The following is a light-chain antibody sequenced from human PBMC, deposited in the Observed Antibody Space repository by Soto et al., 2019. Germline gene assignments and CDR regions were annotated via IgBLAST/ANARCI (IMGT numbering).Light chain of an antibody. CDR3: QPSFNTHFT. J-gene: IGKJ3*01. V-gene: IGKV1-39*01. Sequence: IQMTQSPSSLSASVGDRVTITCGASQTAASYLNWYQQRPGKAPKLLIRAASRLESGVPARFSGSGSGTEFTLTISSLQPEDVATYYCQPSFNTHFTFGPGTKVDV. CDR2: AAS. CDR1: QTAASY.